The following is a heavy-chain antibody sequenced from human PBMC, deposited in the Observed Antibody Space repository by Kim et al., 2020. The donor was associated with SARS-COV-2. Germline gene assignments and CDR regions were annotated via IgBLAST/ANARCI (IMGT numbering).Heavy chain of an antibody. CDR1: GGTFSSYA. D-gene: IGHD4-17*01. CDR3: ARANYGDLRVGPGSDYYYYGMDV. CDR2: IIPIFGTA. J-gene: IGHJ6*02. Sequence: SVKVSCKASGGTFSSYAISWVRQAPGQGLEWMGGIIPIFGTANYAQKFQGRVTITADESTSTAYMELSSLRSEDTAVYYCARANYGDLRVGPGSDYYYYGMDVWGQGTTVTVSS. V-gene: IGHV1-69*13.